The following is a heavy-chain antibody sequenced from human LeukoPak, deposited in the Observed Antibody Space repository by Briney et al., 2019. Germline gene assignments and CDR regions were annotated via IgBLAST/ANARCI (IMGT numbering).Heavy chain of an antibody. V-gene: IGHV4-39*01. J-gene: IGHJ4*02. Sequence: SETLSLTCTVSGGSIRSSYYYWGWIRQLPGKGLEWIGSIYDSGSTYYNPSLKSRVTISVDTSKNQFSLKLNSVTAADTAVYYCANEIRPNDYWGQGTLVTVSS. D-gene: IGHD5-24*01. CDR3: ANEIRPNDY. CDR1: GGSIRSSYYY. CDR2: IYDSGST.